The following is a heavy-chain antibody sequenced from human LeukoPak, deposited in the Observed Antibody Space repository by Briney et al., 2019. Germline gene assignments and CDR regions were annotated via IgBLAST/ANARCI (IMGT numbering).Heavy chain of an antibody. CDR1: GYTFTRYG. D-gene: IGHD3-22*01. CDR2: ISAYNGNT. J-gene: IGHJ4*02. CDR3: ARVRGSLYDSSGHFDY. Sequence: ASVKVSCKASGYTFTRYGVSWVRQAPGQGLEWMGWISAYNGNTNYAQKFQGRVTMTTDTSTSTAYLEVRSLRSDDTAVYYCARVRGSLYDSSGHFDYWGQGTLVTVSS. V-gene: IGHV1-18*01.